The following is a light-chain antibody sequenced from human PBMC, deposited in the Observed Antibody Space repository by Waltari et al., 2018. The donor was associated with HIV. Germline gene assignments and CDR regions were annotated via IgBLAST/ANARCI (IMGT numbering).Light chain of an antibody. CDR2: DDV. CDR3: QVWDSSSEYV. V-gene: IGLV3-21*02. J-gene: IGLJ1*01. CDR1: SVGSKS. Sequence: SYVLTQPPSVSVAPGQTARIPCGGTSVGSKSGHWYQQKPGQAPVMVVYDDVDRPSGIPARFSGSNSGNTATLTISRVEAGDEADYFCQVWDSSSEYVFGSGTKVPVL.